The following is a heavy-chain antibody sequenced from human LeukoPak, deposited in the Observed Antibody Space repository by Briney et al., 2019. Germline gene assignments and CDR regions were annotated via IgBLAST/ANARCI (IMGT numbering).Heavy chain of an antibody. J-gene: IGHJ4*02. CDR3: ARVYYDSSGYFYFDY. CDR2: INPSGGST. Sequence: ASVKVSCKASGYTFTSHYMHWVRQAPGQGLEWMGIINPSGGSTSYAQKFQGRVTMTRDTSTSTVYMELSSLRSEDTAVYYCARVYYDSSGYFYFDYWGQGTLVTVSS. CDR1: GYTFTSHY. V-gene: IGHV1-46*01. D-gene: IGHD3-22*01.